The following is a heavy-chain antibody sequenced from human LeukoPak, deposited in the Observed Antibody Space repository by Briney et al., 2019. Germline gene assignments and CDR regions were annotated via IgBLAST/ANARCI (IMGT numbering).Heavy chain of an antibody. D-gene: IGHD4-17*01. V-gene: IGHV4-34*01. CDR3: VRDYGDYARQYYYGMDV. Sequence: TASETLSLTCAVYGGSFSGYYWSWIRQPPGKGLEWIGETNHTGSTNYNPSLQSRVTLSVDTSNSQFFLKLNSVTAADTAVYYCVRDYGDYARQYYYGMDVWGQGTTVTVSS. CDR2: TNHTGST. J-gene: IGHJ6*02. CDR1: GGSFSGYY.